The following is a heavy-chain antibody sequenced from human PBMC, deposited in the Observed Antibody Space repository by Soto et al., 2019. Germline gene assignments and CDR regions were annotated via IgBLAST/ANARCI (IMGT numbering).Heavy chain of an antibody. Sequence: SETVSLTCAVSGGCISSSNWWSWVRQPPGKGLEWIGEIYHSGSTNYNPSLKSRVTISVDKSKNQFSLKLSSVTAADTALYYCARHRRGTGWGLEYFEDWGQGTLVTV. J-gene: IGHJ1*01. D-gene: IGHD1-1*01. CDR1: GGCISSSNW. CDR3: ARHRRGTGWGLEYFED. V-gene: IGHV4-4*02. CDR2: IYHSGST.